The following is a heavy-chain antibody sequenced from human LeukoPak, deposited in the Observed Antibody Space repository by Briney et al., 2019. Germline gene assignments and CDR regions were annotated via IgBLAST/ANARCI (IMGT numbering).Heavy chain of an antibody. CDR3: ARSGIAHYYFDY. J-gene: IGHJ4*02. CDR1: GGTFSSYA. V-gene: IGHV1-69*05. D-gene: IGHD6-13*01. Sequence: ASVKVSCKASGGTFSSYAISWVRQAPGQGLEWMGGIIPIFGTANYAQKFQGRVTITTDESTSTAYMELSSLRSEDTAVYYCARSGIAHYYFDYWGQGPLVTVSS. CDR2: IIPIFGTA.